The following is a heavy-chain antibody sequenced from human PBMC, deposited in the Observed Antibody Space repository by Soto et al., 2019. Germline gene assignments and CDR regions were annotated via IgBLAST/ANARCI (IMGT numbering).Heavy chain of an antibody. J-gene: IGHJ4*02. D-gene: IGHD6-19*01. Sequence: GSLRLSCAASGFTFSSYGMHWVRQAPGKGLEWVAVIWYDGSNKFYADSVKGRFTISRDDSKNTVYLQMNSLRTEDTAIYHCAKDQNQWLAQYYFDYWGQGTLVTVSS. CDR1: GFTFSSYG. V-gene: IGHV3-30*02. CDR3: AKDQNQWLAQYYFDY. CDR2: IWYDGSNK.